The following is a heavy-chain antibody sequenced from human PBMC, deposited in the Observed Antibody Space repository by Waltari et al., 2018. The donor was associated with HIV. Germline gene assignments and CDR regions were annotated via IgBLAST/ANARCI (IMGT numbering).Heavy chain of an antibody. V-gene: IGHV3-74*01. CDR2: IKGDGRTT. J-gene: IGHJ4*02. CDR1: GFTFSNYR. CDR3: VRVASELDGDY. D-gene: IGHD1-7*01. Sequence: EVHLVESGGGLVQPGGSLRLSCAASGFTFSNYRMAWVRQVPGKGLVWVSRIKGDGRTTIHADSVKGRFTISRDNVKSTLYLQMNSLRAEDTAVYYCVRVASELDGDYWGQGTLVTVSS.